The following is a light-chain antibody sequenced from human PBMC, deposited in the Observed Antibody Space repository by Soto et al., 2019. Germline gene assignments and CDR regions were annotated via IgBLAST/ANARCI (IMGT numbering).Light chain of an antibody. V-gene: IGLV2-8*01. J-gene: IGLJ1*01. CDR3: SSYAGSNMGV. Sequence: QSALTQPASVSGSPGQSVTISCTGTSSDIGTYNLVSWYQQLPGKAPKLIIYEVSQRPSGVPDRFSASKSGDTASLTVSGLRAEDEADYYCSSYAGSNMGVFGSGTKVTV. CDR1: SSDIGTYNL. CDR2: EVS.